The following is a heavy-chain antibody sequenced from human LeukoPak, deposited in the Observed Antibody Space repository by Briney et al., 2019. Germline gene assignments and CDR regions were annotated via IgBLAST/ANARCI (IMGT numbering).Heavy chain of an antibody. CDR1: GYSFTSYW. Sequence: GESLKISCKGSGYSFTSYWIGWVRQMPGKGLEWMGIIYPGDSDTRYSPSFQGQVTISADKSISTAYLQWSSLKASDTAMYYCARSLIYGSGSYYSLKFDYWGQGTLVTVSS. V-gene: IGHV5-51*01. CDR3: ARSLIYGSGSYYSLKFDY. D-gene: IGHD3-10*01. J-gene: IGHJ4*02. CDR2: IYPGDSDT.